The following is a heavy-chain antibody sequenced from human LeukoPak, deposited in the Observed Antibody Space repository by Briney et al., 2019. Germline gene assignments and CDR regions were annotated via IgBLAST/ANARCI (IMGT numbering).Heavy chain of an antibody. J-gene: IGHJ4*02. V-gene: IGHV3-49*04. CDR3: WSRWDY. D-gene: IGHD1-26*01. Sequence: GGSLRLSCAASGFTFSSYWMHWVRQAPGKGLEWVGFIRSKAYGGTTEYAASVKGRFTISRDDSKSIAYLQMNSLKTEDTAVYYCWSRWDYWGQGTLVTVSS. CDR2: IRSKAYGGTT. CDR1: GFTFSSYW.